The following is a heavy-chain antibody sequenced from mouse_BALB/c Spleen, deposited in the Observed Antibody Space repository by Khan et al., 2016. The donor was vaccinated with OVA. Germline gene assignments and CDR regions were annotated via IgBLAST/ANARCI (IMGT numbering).Heavy chain of an antibody. Sequence: EVQLQQSGPEVVEPGASVKLSCKASGYTFTSYVMHWVKQKPGQGLEWIGYIYPFNDATKYNETFTGKVPLTSDKSSSTAYMELSSLTPEDSAFYYCAPVGTYYVSFAYWGQGTLVTVSA. D-gene: IGHD1-1*01. J-gene: IGHJ3*01. CDR2: IYPFNDAT. V-gene: IGHV1S136*01. CDR3: APVGTYYVSFAY. CDR1: GYTFTSYV.